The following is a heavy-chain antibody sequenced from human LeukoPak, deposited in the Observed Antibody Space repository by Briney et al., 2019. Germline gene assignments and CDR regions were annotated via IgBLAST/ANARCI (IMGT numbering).Heavy chain of an antibody. Sequence: GGSLRLSCAASGFTFSSYAMSWVRQAPGKGLEWVSAISGSGGSTNYADSVKGRFTISRDNAKNSLYLQMNSLRAEDTAVYYCARDRSRVSDYWGQGTLVTVSS. J-gene: IGHJ4*02. CDR3: ARDRSRVSDY. CDR1: GFTFSSYA. CDR2: ISGSGGST. V-gene: IGHV3-23*01.